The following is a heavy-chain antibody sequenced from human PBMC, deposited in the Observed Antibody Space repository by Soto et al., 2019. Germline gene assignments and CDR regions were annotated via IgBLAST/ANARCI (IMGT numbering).Heavy chain of an antibody. CDR3: EKSCSNTSCYIETYSYSGMDV. V-gene: IGHV3-23*01. CDR1: GFTFSSYA. Sequence: GGSLRLSCAASGFTFSSYAMSWVRQAPGKGLEWVSAISGSGGSTYYADSVKGRFTISRDNSKNTLYLQMNSLSAEDTAVYYCEKSCSNTSCYIETYSYSGMDVWGQGTTVTVSS. D-gene: IGHD2-2*02. CDR2: ISGSGGST. J-gene: IGHJ6*02.